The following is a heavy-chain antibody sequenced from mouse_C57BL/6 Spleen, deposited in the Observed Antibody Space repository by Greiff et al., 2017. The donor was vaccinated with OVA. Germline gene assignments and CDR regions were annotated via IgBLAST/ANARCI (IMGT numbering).Heavy chain of an antibody. D-gene: IGHD2-2*01. Sequence: VQLKESGPGLVQPSQSLSITCTVSGFSLTSYGVHWVRQSPGKGLEWLGVIWSGGSTDSPAHFLSRLSISKDNSKSQVFFKMNSLQADDTAIYYCARRGVTTSMDYWGQGTSVTVSS. CDR3: ARRGVTTSMDY. J-gene: IGHJ4*01. CDR2: IWSGGST. V-gene: IGHV2-2*01. CDR1: GFSLTSYG.